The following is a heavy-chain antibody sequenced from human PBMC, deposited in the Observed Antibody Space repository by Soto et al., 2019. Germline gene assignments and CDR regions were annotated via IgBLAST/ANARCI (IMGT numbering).Heavy chain of an antibody. J-gene: IGHJ6*02. CDR2: ISNDGSKK. Sequence: PGGSLRLSCAASEFTFSKYPMHWVRQAPGKGLEWVAVISNDGSKKYYADSVKGRFTISRDNPKNTLYLQMNSLRAEDTAVFYCARDVTYCSNGVCLYFYYGMDVWGQGTTVTVSS. V-gene: IGHV3-30-3*01. CDR1: EFTFSKYP. D-gene: IGHD2-8*01. CDR3: ARDVTYCSNGVCLYFYYGMDV.